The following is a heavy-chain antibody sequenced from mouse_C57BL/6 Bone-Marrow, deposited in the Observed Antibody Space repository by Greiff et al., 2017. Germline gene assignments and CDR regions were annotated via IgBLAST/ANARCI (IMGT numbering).Heavy chain of an antibody. CDR2: ISDGGSYT. Sequence: EVQVVESGGGLVKPGGSLKLSCAASGFTFSSYAMSWVRQTPETRLEWVATISDGGSYTYYPDNVKGRFTISRDNAKNNLYLQMSHLKSEDTAMYYCARDEGATVARYFDVWGTGTTVTVSS. CDR3: ARDEGATVARYFDV. J-gene: IGHJ1*03. CDR1: GFTFSSYA. V-gene: IGHV5-4*01. D-gene: IGHD1-1*01.